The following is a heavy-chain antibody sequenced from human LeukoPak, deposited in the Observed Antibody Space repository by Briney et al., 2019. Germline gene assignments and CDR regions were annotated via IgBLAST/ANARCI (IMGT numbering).Heavy chain of an antibody. CDR1: GDIFTSYG. CDR2: ISAYNGNT. Sequence: ASVKVSCKASGDIFTSYGISWVRQAPGQGLEWMGWISAYNGNTNYAQKLQGRVTMTTDTSTSTAYMELRSLRSDDTAVYYCASPRIAAAGIYGMDVWGQGTTVTVSS. D-gene: IGHD6-13*01. CDR3: ASPRIAAAGIYGMDV. J-gene: IGHJ6*02. V-gene: IGHV1-18*01.